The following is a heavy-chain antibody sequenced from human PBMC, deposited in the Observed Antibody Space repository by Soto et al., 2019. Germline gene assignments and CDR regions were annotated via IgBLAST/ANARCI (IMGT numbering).Heavy chain of an antibody. CDR1: GGSISSSSYY. CDR3: ARLGPDYYDSSGGTIDY. J-gene: IGHJ4*02. CDR2: IYYSGST. V-gene: IGHV4-39*01. Sequence: SETLSLTCTVSGGSISSSSYYWGWIRQPPGKGLEWIGSIYYSGSTYYNPSLKSRVTISVDTSKNQFSLKLSSVTAADTAVYYCARLGPDYYDSSGGTIDYWGQGTLVTVSS. D-gene: IGHD3-22*01.